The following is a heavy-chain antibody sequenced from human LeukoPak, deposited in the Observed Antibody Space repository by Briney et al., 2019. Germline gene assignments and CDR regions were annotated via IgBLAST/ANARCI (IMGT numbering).Heavy chain of an antibody. D-gene: IGHD4-23*01. Sequence: GGSLRLSCAASGFTFSSYWMSWVRQAPGKGLEWVANIKQDGSEKYYVDSAKGRFTISRDNAKNSLYLQMNSLRAEDTAVYYCARDNLRMTTVVTPLEYWGQGTLVTVSS. V-gene: IGHV3-7*01. CDR1: GFTFSSYW. CDR2: IKQDGSEK. CDR3: ARDNLRMTTVVTPLEY. J-gene: IGHJ4*02.